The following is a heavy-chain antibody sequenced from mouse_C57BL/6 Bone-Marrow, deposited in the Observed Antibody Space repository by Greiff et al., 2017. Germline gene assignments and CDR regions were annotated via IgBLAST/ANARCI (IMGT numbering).Heavy chain of an antibody. CDR1: GFTFSDYY. Sequence: DVHLVESGGGLVQPGGSLKISCAASGFTFSDYYMYWVRQTPEKRLEWVAYISNGGGSTYYPDTVKGRFTISRDNAKNTLYLQMSRLKSEDTAMYYCARDEMDYWGQGTSVTVSS. V-gene: IGHV5-12*01. CDR2: ISNGGGST. J-gene: IGHJ4*01. CDR3: ARDEMDY.